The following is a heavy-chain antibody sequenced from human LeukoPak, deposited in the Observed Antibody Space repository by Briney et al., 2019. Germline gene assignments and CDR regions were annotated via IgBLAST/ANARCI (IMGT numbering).Heavy chain of an antibody. CDR1: GGSISSGSYY. J-gene: IGHJ3*02. Sequence: SETLSLTCTVSGGSISSGSYYWSWVRQPAGEGLEWIGRIYTSGSTNFNPSLKSRVTISVDTSKNQFSLKLSSVTAADTAVYYCARGGGWDAFDIWSQGTMVTVSS. CDR2: IYTSGST. V-gene: IGHV4-61*02. D-gene: IGHD3-16*01. CDR3: ARGGGWDAFDI.